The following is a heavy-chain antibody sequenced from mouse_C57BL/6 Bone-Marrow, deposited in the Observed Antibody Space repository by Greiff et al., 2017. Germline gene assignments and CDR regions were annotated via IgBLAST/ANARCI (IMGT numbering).Heavy chain of an antibody. D-gene: IGHD2-5*01. CDR3: ARGTYYSNLGSMDY. J-gene: IGHJ4*01. Sequence: VQLQQSGAELARPGASVKLSCKASGYTFTSYGISWVKQRTGQGLEWIGEIYPRSGNTNYNEKFKGKATLTADKSSSTAYMELRSLTSADSAVYFCARGTYYSNLGSMDYWGQGTSVTVSS. V-gene: IGHV1-81*01. CDR2: IYPRSGNT. CDR1: GYTFTSYG.